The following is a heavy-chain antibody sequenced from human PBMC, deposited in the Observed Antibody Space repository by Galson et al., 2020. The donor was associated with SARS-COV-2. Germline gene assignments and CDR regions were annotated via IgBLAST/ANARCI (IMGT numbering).Heavy chain of an antibody. D-gene: IGHD1-26*01. CDR1: GYSFTKNW. Sequence: KLGESLKISCQGSGYSFTKNWIGWVRQRPGKGLEWMGTIYPDDSEIRDSLSFRGHVTMSADKSINAAYLQWTSLKASDTAIYYCVRVTSGSYIYDYWGQGTLVTVSS. CDR3: VRVTSGSYIYDY. V-gene: IGHV5-51*01. J-gene: IGHJ4*01. CDR2: IYPDDSEI.